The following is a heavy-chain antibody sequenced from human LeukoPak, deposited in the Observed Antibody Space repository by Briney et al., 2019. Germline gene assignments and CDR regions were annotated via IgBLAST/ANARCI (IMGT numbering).Heavy chain of an antibody. Sequence: GGSLRLSCAASGFTISAYGMSWVRQAPGKGLEWVSSISGGTTYYADSVKGRFTISRDNSKNTVSLQMNSLRAEDTAVYYCAKSVYHSGNYWGQGTLVTVSS. CDR3: AKSVYHSGNY. CDR2: ISGGTT. CDR1: GFTISAYG. V-gene: IGHV3-23*01. J-gene: IGHJ4*02. D-gene: IGHD3-10*01.